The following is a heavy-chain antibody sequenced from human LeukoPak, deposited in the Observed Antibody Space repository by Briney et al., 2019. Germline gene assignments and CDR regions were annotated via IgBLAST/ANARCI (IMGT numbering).Heavy chain of an antibody. J-gene: IGHJ3*02. V-gene: IGHV3-30*02. CDR3: AKDSSSWYDAFDI. CDR1: GFTFSSYG. CDR2: IRYDGSNK. Sequence: GGSLRLSCAASGFTFSSYGMHWDRQAPGKGLEWVAFIRYDGSNKYYADSVKGRFTISRDNSKNTLYLQMNSLRAEDTAVYYCAKDSSSWYDAFDIWGQGTMVTVSS. D-gene: IGHD6-13*01.